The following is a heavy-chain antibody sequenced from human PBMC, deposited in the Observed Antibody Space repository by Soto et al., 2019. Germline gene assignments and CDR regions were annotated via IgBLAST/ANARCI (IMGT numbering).Heavy chain of an antibody. D-gene: IGHD3-9*01. CDR1: GGSISSSNW. Sequence: SETLSLTCAVSGGSISSSNWWSWVRQPPGKGLEWIGEIYHSGSTNYNPSLKSRVTISVDKSKNQFSLKLSSVTAADTAVYYCARGNYDILTGYYRGDFDYWGQGTLVTVSS. CDR3: ARGNYDILTGYYRGDFDY. V-gene: IGHV4-4*02. CDR2: IYHSGST. J-gene: IGHJ4*02.